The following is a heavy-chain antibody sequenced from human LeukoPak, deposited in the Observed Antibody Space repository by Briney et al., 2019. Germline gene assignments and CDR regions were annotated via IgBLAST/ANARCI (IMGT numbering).Heavy chain of an antibody. V-gene: IGHV3-33*01. J-gene: IGHJ4*02. Sequence: QPGGSLRLSCAASGFTFSSYGMHWVRQAPGKGLEWVAVIWYDGSNKYYADSVKGRFTISRDNSKNTLYLQMNSLRAEDTAVYYCARDHGDPYHFDYWGQGTLVTVSS. D-gene: IGHD4-17*01. CDR1: GFTFSSYG. CDR2: IWYDGSNK. CDR3: ARDHGDPYHFDY.